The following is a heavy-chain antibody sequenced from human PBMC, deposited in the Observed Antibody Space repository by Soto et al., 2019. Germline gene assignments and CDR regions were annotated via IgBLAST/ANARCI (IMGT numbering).Heavy chain of an antibody. D-gene: IGHD2-15*01. CDR1: GYTFTDYY. Sequence: QVQMVQSGAEVKKPGDSVKVSCKASGYTFTDYYMHWFRQAPGQGFEWVGVINPESGNPKYVPKFQGRVTGTRDTSTRTAYMELNRLTSDDTAVYYCASEDCRNTNCLKGFDYWGQGTLVTVSS. CDR2: INPESGNP. V-gene: IGHV1-2*02. J-gene: IGHJ4*02. CDR3: ASEDCRNTNCLKGFDY.